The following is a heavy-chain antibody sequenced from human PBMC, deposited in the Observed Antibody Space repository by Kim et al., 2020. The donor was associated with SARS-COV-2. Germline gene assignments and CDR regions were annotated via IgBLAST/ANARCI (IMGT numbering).Heavy chain of an antibody. V-gene: IGHV5-51*01. CDR2: IYPGDSDT. CDR3: ARRVQSSWYEFDY. Sequence: GESLKISCKGSGYSFTSYWIGWVRQMPGKRLEWMGIIYPGDSDTRYSPSFQGQVTISADKSISTAYLQWSSLKASDSAMYYCARRVQSSWYEFDYWGQGTLVTVSS. CDR1: GYSFTSYW. D-gene: IGHD6-13*01. J-gene: IGHJ4*02.